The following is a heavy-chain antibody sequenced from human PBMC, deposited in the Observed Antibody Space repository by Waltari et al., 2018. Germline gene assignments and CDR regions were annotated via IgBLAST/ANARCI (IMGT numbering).Heavy chain of an antibody. J-gene: IGHJ4*02. CDR3: ARRLSAPGAVVDY. CDR1: GSPFPGSA. Sequence: QVRRGQSGAGVRKPGTSVKVSGRASGSPFPGSAMHGVRQAPGQRLEWMGWINAGNGNTNYSQKFQGRVTMTRDTSTSTAYMELSSLRSEDTAVYYCARRLSAPGAVVDYWGQGTLVTVSS. CDR2: INAGNGNT. V-gene: IGHV1-3*01. D-gene: IGHD6-13*01.